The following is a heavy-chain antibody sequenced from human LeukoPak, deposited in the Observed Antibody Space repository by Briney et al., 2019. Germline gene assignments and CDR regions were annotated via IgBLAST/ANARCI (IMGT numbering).Heavy chain of an antibody. D-gene: IGHD6-13*01. CDR3: AKDHRRIAAAQDY. CDR2: ISYDGSNK. J-gene: IGHJ4*02. CDR1: GFTFSSYG. V-gene: IGHV3-30*18. Sequence: GGSLRLSCAASGFTFSSYGTHWVRQAPGKGLEWVAVISYDGSNKYYADSVKGRFTISRDNSKNTLYLQMNSLRAEDTAVYYCAKDHRRIAAAQDYWGQGTLVIVSS.